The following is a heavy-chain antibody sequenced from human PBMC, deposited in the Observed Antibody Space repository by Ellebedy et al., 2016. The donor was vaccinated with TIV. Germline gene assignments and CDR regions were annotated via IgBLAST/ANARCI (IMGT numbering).Heavy chain of an antibody. D-gene: IGHD3-22*01. CDR2: ISAYNGNT. V-gene: IGHV1-18*01. Sequence: AASVKVSCKASGYTFTSYGISWVRPAPGQGLEWMGWISAYNGNTNYAQKLQGRVTMTTDTSTSTAYMELRSLRSDDTAVYYCAVGVYYDSSGSNAFDIWGQGTMVTVSS. J-gene: IGHJ3*02. CDR1: GYTFTSYG. CDR3: AVGVYYDSSGSNAFDI.